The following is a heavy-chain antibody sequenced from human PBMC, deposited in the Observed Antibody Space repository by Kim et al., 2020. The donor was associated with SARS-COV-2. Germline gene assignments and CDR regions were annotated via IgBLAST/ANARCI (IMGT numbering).Heavy chain of an antibody. D-gene: IGHD1-26*01. CDR1: GGSISSSGYF. CDR3: ARRPGVGAPSSADH. Sequence: SETLSLTCTVSGGSISSSGYFWGWIRQPSGKGLEWIGTIYYSGSTYYNPSLKSRATISIDTSKNQFSLKLNSVTAADTAVYYCARRPGVGAPSSADHWGQGTLVTVSS. CDR2: IYYSGST. J-gene: IGHJ4*02. V-gene: IGHV4-39*01.